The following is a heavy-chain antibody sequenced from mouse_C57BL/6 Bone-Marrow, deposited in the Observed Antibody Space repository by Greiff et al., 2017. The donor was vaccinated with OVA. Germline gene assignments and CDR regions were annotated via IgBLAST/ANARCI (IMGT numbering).Heavy chain of an antibody. J-gene: IGHJ4*01. V-gene: IGHV1-63*01. Sequence: VKLQQSGAELVRPGTSVKMSCKASGYTFTNYWIGWAKQRPGHGLEWIGDIYPGGGYTNYNEKFKGKATLTADKSSSTAYMQFSSLTSEDSAIYYCARISYYAMDYWGQGTSVTVSS. CDR2: IYPGGGYT. CDR3: ARISYYAMDY. CDR1: GYTFTNYW.